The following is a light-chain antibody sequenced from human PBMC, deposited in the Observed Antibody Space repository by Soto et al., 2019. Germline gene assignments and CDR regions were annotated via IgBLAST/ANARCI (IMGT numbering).Light chain of an antibody. V-gene: IGKV3-20*01. J-gene: IGKJ1*01. CDR1: QSVTSNS. CDR3: QQYAASPRT. Sequence: EIVLTQSPGTLSLSPRERATLSCRASQSVTSNSLAWYQHRPGQAPRLLIYGVSNRAPGIPDRFSSSGSGTHFTLTISRLEPEDFAVYYCQQYAASPRTFGQGTQVEVK. CDR2: GVS.